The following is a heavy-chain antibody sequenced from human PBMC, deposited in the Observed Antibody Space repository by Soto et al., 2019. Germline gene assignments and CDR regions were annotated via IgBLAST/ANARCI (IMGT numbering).Heavy chain of an antibody. CDR2: IFYSGNS. D-gene: IGHD3-10*01. Sequence: QVQLQESGPGLVKPSQTLSLTCTVSGGSIRGGDYYWSWIRQHPVKGLEWIGYIFYSGNSFYNPYLKSGVTISVDTSTNQFSLQLSYVTAADTAIYYCARLSSLYYNSDYGGSYFDYWGQGTLVSVYS. CDR1: GGSIRGGDYY. J-gene: IGHJ4*02. CDR3: ARLSSLYYNSDYGGSYFDY. V-gene: IGHV4-31*03.